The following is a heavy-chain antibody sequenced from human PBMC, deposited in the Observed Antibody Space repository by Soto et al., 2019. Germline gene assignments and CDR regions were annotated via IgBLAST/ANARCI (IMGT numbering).Heavy chain of an antibody. Sequence: SXTHSLTSAVSGGSISSCGYSWSWIRQPPGKGLEWIGYIYHSGSTYYNPSLKSRVTISVDTSKNQFSLKLSSVTAADTAVYYCARPSGSYLYYFDYWGQGTLVTAPQ. V-gene: IGHV4-30-2*03. CDR1: GGSISSCGYS. D-gene: IGHD1-26*01. J-gene: IGHJ4*02. CDR3: ARPSGSYLYYFDY. CDR2: IYHSGST.